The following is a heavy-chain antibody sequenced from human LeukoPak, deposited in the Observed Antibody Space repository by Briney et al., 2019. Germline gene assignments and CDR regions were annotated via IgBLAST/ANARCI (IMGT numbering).Heavy chain of an antibody. CDR2: ISAYNGNT. CDR1: GYTFTSHG. V-gene: IGHV1-18*04. Sequence: GASVKVSCKASGYTFTSHGISWVRQAPGQGLEWMGWISAYNGNTNYAQKLQGRVTMTTDTSTSTAYMELRSLRSDDTAVYYCAREWAGSSAMNWFDPWGQGTLVTVSS. CDR3: AREWAGSSAMNWFDP. J-gene: IGHJ5*02. D-gene: IGHD6-13*01.